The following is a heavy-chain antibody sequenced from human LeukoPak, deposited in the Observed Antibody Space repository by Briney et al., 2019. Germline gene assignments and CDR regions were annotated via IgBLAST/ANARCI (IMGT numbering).Heavy chain of an antibody. V-gene: IGHV4-34*01. CDR2: INHSGST. CDR3: ARDQEGAMVIPRRFGDY. J-gene: IGHJ4*02. Sequence: SETLSLTCAVYGGSFSGYYWSWIRQPPGKGLEWIGEINHSGSTNYNPSLKSRVTISVDTSKNQFSLKLSSVTAADTAVYYCARDQEGAMVIPRRFGDYWGQGTLVTVSS. D-gene: IGHD5-18*01. CDR1: GGSFSGYY.